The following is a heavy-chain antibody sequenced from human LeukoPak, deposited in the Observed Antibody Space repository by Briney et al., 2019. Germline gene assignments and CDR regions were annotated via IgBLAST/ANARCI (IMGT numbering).Heavy chain of an antibody. J-gene: IGHJ5*02. Sequence: PSETLSLTCTVSGGSISSYYWSWIRQPAGKGLEWIGRISASGSTNYAPSLRSRVTMSVDTSTNQFSLKLSSVTAADTAVYYCATDISWFDPWGRGTLVTVSS. CDR2: ISASGST. CDR3: ATDISWFDP. V-gene: IGHV4-4*07. CDR1: GGSISSYY.